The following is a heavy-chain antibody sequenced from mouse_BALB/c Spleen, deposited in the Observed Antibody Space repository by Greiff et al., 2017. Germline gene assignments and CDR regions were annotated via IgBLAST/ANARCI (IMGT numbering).Heavy chain of an antibody. CDR2: IDPENGNT. Sequence: EVQLQQSGAELVRPGASVKLSCKASGFNIKDYYMHWVKQRPEQGLEWIGWIDPENGNTVYDPKFQGKASITADTSSNTAYLKLRSLTSEDTAVYCCASRVGGYWGQGTTLTVSA. CDR1: GFNIKDYY. V-gene: IGHV14-1*02. CDR3: ASRVGGY. D-gene: IGHD1-1*01. J-gene: IGHJ2*01.